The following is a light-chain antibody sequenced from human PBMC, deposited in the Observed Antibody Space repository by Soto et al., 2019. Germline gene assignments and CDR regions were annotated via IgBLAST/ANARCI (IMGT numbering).Light chain of an antibody. J-gene: IGLJ2*01. CDR1: SSDVGGFNY. Sequence: QSALTQPPSASGSPGQSVTISCTETSSDVGGFNYVSWYQQHPGKAPKLMIYDVNTRPSGVPDRFSGSTSGNTASLTVSGLRAEDEDNYYCSSYTGSDVIFGGGTKLTVL. CDR2: DVN. V-gene: IGLV2-8*01. CDR3: SSYTGSDVI.